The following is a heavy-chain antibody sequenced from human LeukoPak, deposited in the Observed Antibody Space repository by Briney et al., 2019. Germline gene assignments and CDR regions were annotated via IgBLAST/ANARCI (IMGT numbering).Heavy chain of an antibody. Sequence: GRSLRLSCAASGFTFSNYGMHWVRQAPGKGLEWVAVISYDGSNKYYADSVKGRFTISRDNAKNTLYLQMNSLRAEDTAVYYCARDQAGSAFDIWGQGTMVTVSS. V-gene: IGHV3-30*03. CDR2: ISYDGSNK. J-gene: IGHJ3*02. CDR3: ARDQAGSAFDI. CDR1: GFTFSNYG.